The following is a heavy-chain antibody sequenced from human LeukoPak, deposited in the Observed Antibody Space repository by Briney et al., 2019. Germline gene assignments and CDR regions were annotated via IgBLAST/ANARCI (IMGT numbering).Heavy chain of an antibody. D-gene: IGHD3-22*01. CDR3: AREQVVVHFDY. V-gene: IGHV3-21*01. J-gene: IGHJ4*02. Sequence: GGSLRLSCAASGFTFSSYSMNWVRQAPGKGLEWVSSISSSSSYIYYADSVKGRFTISRDNAKNSLYLQMSSLRAEDTAVYYCAREQVVVHFDYWGQGTLVTVSS. CDR1: GFTFSSYS. CDR2: ISSSSSYI.